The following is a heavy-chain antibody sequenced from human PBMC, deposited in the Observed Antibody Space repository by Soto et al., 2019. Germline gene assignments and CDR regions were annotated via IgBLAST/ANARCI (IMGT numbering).Heavy chain of an antibody. J-gene: IGHJ5*02. V-gene: IGHV3-15*07. CDR2: IKSKNDGATT. CDR1: GFTFYTAW. D-gene: IGHD3-3*01. Sequence: PGGSLRLSCAASGFTFYTAWWSWVRQAPGKGLEWVGRIKSKNDGATTDYAAPVKGRFTISRDDSINTLYLQMNSLKTDDTAVYYCVTDTRGSWGQGTLVTVSS. CDR3: VTDTRGS.